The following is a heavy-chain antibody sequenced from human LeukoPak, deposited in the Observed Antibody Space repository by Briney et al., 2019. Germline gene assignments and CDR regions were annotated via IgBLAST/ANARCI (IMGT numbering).Heavy chain of an antibody. CDR3: ARDLNTARFDY. J-gene: IGHJ4*02. D-gene: IGHD5-18*01. CDR2: IYGGGSP. Sequence: GGSLRLPCAASGFTVSSNYMNWVRQAPGKGLEWVSAIYGGGSPYYADSVKGRFTISRDNSKNTLYLQMNSLRAEDTAVYYCARDLNTARFDYWGQGTLVTVSS. CDR1: GFTVSSNY. V-gene: IGHV3-66*01.